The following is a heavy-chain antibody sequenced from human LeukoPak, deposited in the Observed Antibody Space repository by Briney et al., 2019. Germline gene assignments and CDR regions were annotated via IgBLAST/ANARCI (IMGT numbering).Heavy chain of an antibody. D-gene: IGHD2-15*01. Sequence: GGSLRLSCAASGFTFSRHGMHWVRQAPGKGLEWVAIIRYDGSDKYYADSVKGRFTISRDNSKNTLYLQMNSLRPEDTAVYYCAKGFYYCSDGCPQYYYYMDVWGKGTTVIVSS. J-gene: IGHJ6*03. CDR1: GFTFSRHG. V-gene: IGHV3-30*02. CDR2: IRYDGSDK. CDR3: AKGFYYCSDGCPQYYYYMDV.